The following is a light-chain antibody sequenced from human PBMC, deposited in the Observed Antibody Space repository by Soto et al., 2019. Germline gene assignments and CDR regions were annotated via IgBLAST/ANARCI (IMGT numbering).Light chain of an antibody. CDR3: QQYNTLPLT. CDR2: YAS. V-gene: IGKV1-33*01. Sequence: DLQLTQSPSSLSASVGDRVTITCQASQDISNYLNWYQQKVGKAPKLLIYYASDLETGVPSRFSGSGSGTDFTFTISSLQPEDIATYYCQQYNTLPLTFGGGTKVEIK. CDR1: QDISNY. J-gene: IGKJ4*01.